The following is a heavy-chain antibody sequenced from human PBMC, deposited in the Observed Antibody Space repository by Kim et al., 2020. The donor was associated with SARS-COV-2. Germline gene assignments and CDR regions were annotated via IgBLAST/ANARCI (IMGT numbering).Heavy chain of an antibody. J-gene: IGHJ4*02. CDR1: GGSFSGYY. Sequence: SETLSLTCAVYGGSFSGYYWSWIRQPPGKGLEWIGEINHSGSTNYNPSLKSRVTISVDTSKNQFSLKLSSVTAADTAVYYCARGPRTYYYDSSGYPPFDYWGQGTLVTVSS. CDR2: INHSGST. D-gene: IGHD3-22*01. CDR3: ARGPRTYYYDSSGYPPFDY. V-gene: IGHV4-34*01.